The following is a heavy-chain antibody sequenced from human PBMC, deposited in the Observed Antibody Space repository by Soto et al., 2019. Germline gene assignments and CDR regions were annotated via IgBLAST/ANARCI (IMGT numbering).Heavy chain of an antibody. CDR1: GLTMSTYA. D-gene: IGHD1-20*01. Sequence: AGNGLTMSTYAMSWVRQAPGKGLEWVSTIAGVDIFYADSVQGRFTISIDNSKNLLFLQMNSLTADDTATYYCAKDHFKGNGIYDGFDVWGQGTTVTVSS. V-gene: IGHV3-23*01. CDR2: IAGVDI. J-gene: IGHJ3*01. CDR3: AKDHFKGNGIYDGFDV.